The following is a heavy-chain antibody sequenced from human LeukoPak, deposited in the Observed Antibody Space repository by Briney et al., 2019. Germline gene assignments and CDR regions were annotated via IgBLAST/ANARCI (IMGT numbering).Heavy chain of an antibody. D-gene: IGHD6-13*01. Sequence: NPSGTLSLTCAVSGGSISTNNWWWSWVRQPPGKGLEWIGEIYHSGSTNYNPSLKSRVTISVDKSNNQFSLKLSSVTAADTAVYYCASAEPRGSNWYPYWGQGTLVTVSS. CDR3: ASAEPRGSNWYPY. CDR1: GGSISTNNW. J-gene: IGHJ4*02. V-gene: IGHV4-4*02. CDR2: IYHSGST.